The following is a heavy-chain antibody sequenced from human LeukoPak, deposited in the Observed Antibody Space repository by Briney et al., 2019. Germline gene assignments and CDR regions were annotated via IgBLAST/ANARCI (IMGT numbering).Heavy chain of an antibody. CDR3: AITQTTSGSFSFDY. CDR1: GYGFISYG. V-gene: IGHV1-18*01. J-gene: IGHJ4*02. CDR2: ISGYNGET. D-gene: IGHD1-26*01. Sequence: ASVKVSCKASGYGFISYGISWVRQAPGQGLEWMGWISGYNGETNYAQKLQGRVTMTTDTSTTTAYMELRSLRSDDTAVYYCAITQTTSGSFSFDYWGQGTLVTVSS.